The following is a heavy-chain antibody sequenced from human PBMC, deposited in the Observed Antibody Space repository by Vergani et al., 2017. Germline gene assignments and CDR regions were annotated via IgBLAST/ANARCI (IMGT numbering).Heavy chain of an antibody. CDR3: AKFPPQYTYGPNCYYCYRDV. V-gene: IGHV3-23*01. J-gene: IGHJ6*03. CDR2: ISASGSST. CDR1: GITFKSYA. Sequence: EVQLLESGGGLVQPGGSLRVSCAASGITFKSYAMSWVRQAPGKGLEWVSAISASGSSTHYADSLKGRFTISRDNSKNILYLQMNSLRAEDTAVYHCAKFPPQYTYGPNCYYCYRDVWGK. D-gene: IGHD5-18*01.